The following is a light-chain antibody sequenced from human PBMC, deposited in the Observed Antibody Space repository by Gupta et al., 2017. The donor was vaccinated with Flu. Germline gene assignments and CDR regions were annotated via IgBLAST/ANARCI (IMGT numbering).Light chain of an antibody. V-gene: IGKV1-39*01. CDR3: QQTYGHPPYN. CDR2: AAS. CDR1: QSISKI. J-gene: IGKJ2*01. Sequence: DIQMTQSPSSLSASVGDRVTITCRASQSISKILNWYQQKPGKAPNLLIYAASNWQDGVPSRFSGSGFGTGFTLSINNRQPEDFATYFCQQTYGHPPYNFGQGTELE.